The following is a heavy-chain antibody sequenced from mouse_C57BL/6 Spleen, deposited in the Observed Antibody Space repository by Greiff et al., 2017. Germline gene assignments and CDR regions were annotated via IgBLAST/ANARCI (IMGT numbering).Heavy chain of an antibody. Sequence: VQLQQSGAELVRPGASVKLSCTASGYTFTDYYINWVKQTPGQGLEWIARIYPGSGNTYYNEKFKGKATLTAEKSSSTAYMQLSSLTSEDSAVYFCARSFITTVVATHYYAMDDWGQGTSVTVSS. CDR1: GYTFTDYY. CDR2: IYPGSGNT. V-gene: IGHV1-76*01. D-gene: IGHD1-1*01. CDR3: ARSFITTVVATHYYAMDD. J-gene: IGHJ4*01.